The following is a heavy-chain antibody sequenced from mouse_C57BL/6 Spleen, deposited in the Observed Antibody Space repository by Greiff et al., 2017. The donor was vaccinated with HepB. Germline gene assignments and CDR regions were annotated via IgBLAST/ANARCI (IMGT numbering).Heavy chain of an antibody. Sequence: QVQLKESGPELVKPGASVKISCKASGYAFSSSWMNWVKQRPGKGLEWIGRIYPGDGDTNYNGKFKGKATLTADKSSSTAYMQLSSLTSEDSAVYFCARSPLYFDVWGTGTTVTVSS. CDR2: IYPGDGDT. CDR3: ARSPLYFDV. CDR1: GYAFSSSW. V-gene: IGHV1-82*01. J-gene: IGHJ1*03.